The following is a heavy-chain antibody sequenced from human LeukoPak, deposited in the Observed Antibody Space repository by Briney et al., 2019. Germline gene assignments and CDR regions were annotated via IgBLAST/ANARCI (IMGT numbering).Heavy chain of an antibody. Sequence: GGSLRLSCAASGFTFDDYDLVWVRQAPGKGLEWVSGISWNGGRTAYADSVKGRFTISRDDAKNSLYLQLNSLRAEDTALYYCARVQQYDKFDYWGQGTLVTVSS. J-gene: IGHJ4*02. V-gene: IGHV3-20*04. D-gene: IGHD3-22*01. CDR1: GFTFDDYD. CDR2: ISWNGGRT. CDR3: ARVQQYDKFDY.